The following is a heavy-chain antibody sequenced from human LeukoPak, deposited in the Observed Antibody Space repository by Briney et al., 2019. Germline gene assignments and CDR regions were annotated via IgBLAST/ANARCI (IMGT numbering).Heavy chain of an antibody. CDR2: IYHSGST. D-gene: IGHD1-14*01. Sequence: SETLSLTCAVSGGSISSGGYSWSWIRQPPGKGLEWIGYIYHSGSTYYNPSLKSRVTISVDRSKNQFSLKLSSVTAADTAVYYCARDTRYRVSQPYYYYGMDVWGQGTTVTISS. J-gene: IGHJ6*02. CDR3: ARDTRYRVSQPYYYYGMDV. V-gene: IGHV4-30-2*01. CDR1: GGSISSGGYS.